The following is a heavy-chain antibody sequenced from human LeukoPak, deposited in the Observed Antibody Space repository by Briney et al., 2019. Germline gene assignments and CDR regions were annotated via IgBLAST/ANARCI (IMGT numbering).Heavy chain of an antibody. D-gene: IGHD3-10*01. CDR3: ARDSMVRGFDY. CDR2: INHSGST. Sequence: SETLSLTCAVYGGSFSGYYWSWIRQPPGKGLEWIREINHSGSTNYNPSLKSRVTISVDTSKNQFSLKLSSVTAADTAVYYCARDSMVRGFDYWGQGTLVTVSS. V-gene: IGHV4-34*01. CDR1: GGSFSGYY. J-gene: IGHJ4*02.